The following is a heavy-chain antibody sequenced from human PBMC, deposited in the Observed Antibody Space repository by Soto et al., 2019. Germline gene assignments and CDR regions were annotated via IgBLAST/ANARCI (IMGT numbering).Heavy chain of an antibody. J-gene: IGHJ4*02. CDR1: GFTFSSYA. V-gene: IGHV3-21*01. Sequence: LRLSCAASGFTFSSYAMNWVRQAPGKGLEWVSSISSTTNYIYYADSMKGRFTVSRDNAKNSVYLDMNSLSAEDTAVYYCARESEDLTSNFDYWGQGTLVTVSS. CDR2: ISSTTNYI. CDR3: ARESEDLTSNFDY.